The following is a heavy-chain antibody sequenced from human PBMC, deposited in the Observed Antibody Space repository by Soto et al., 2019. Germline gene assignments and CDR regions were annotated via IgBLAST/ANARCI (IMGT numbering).Heavy chain of an antibody. CDR2: IYYGGST. CDR1: GGSISSYY. J-gene: IGHJ3*02. D-gene: IGHD2-15*01. CDR3: ARGERGGNIVVVVAANSPAFDI. V-gene: IGHV4-59*01. Sequence: SETLSLTCTVSGGSISSYYWSWIRQPPGKGLEWIGYIYYGGSTNYNPSLKSRVTISVDTSKNQFSLKLSSVTAADTAVYYCARGERGGNIVVVVAANSPAFDIWGQGTMVTVS.